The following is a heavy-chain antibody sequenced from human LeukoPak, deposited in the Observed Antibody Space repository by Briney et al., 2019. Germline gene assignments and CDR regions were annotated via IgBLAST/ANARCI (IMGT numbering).Heavy chain of an antibody. Sequence: PGESLKISCEGSGYTFTKYWIGWVRQMPGKGLEWMGIIYPGDSDTRYSPSFQGQVTISADKSISTAYLQWSSLKASDTAMYYCASGYYDSSGYSLWFDPWGQGTLVTVSS. CDR1: GYTFTKYW. D-gene: IGHD3-22*01. CDR3: ASGYYDSSGYSLWFDP. J-gene: IGHJ5*02. CDR2: IYPGDSDT. V-gene: IGHV5-51*01.